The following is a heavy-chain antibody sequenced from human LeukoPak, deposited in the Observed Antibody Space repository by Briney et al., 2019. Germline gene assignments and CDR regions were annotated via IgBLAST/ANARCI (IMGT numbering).Heavy chain of an antibody. CDR3: ARGGHYDILTGYYGEDAFDI. CDR1: GGTFSSYA. J-gene: IGHJ3*02. D-gene: IGHD3-9*01. CDR2: IIPILGIA. Sequence: ASVKVSCKASGGTFSSYAISWVRQVPGQGLEWMGRIIPILGIANYAQKFQGRVTITADKSTSTAYMELSSLRSEDTAVYYCARGGHYDILTGYYGEDAFDIWGQGTMVTVSS. V-gene: IGHV1-69*04.